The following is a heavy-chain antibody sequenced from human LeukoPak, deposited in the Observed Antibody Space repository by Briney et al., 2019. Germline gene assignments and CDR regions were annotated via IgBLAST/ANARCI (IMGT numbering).Heavy chain of an antibody. J-gene: IGHJ4*02. Sequence: SETLSLTCTVSGGSISSYYWSWIRQPPGKGLEWIGYIYYSGSTNYNPSLKSRVTISVDTSKNQFSLKLSSVTAADTAVYYCARGRGSDLYSSWGQGTLVTVSS. D-gene: IGHD6-13*01. CDR3: ARGRGSDLYSS. CDR1: GGSISSYY. CDR2: IYYSGST. V-gene: IGHV4-59*01.